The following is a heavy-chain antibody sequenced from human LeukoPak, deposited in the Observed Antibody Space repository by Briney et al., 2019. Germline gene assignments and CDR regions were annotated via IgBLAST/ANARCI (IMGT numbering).Heavy chain of an antibody. Sequence: PSETLSLTCTVSGGSISSYYWSWIRQPAGKGLEWIGRIYTSASTNYNPSLKSRVTMSVDTSKNQFSLKLSSVTAADTAVYYRARDSPRDYYDSSGYYYYAFDIWGQGTMVTVSS. CDR1: GGSISSYY. CDR2: IYTSAST. CDR3: ARDSPRDYYDSSGYYYYAFDI. D-gene: IGHD3-22*01. J-gene: IGHJ3*02. V-gene: IGHV4-4*07.